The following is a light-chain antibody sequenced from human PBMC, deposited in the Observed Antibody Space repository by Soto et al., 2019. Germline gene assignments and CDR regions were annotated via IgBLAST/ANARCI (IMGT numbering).Light chain of an antibody. J-gene: IGKJ3*01. V-gene: IGKV3-20*01. CDR3: CQYGSLPFT. Sequence: EIVLTQSPGTLSLSPGERATLSCRASQSVSSSYLAWYQQKPGQTPRLLFYGASSRATGIPDRFSGSGSGTYFTLAISSLERYDVLVYYCCQYGSLPFTFGPGTKVDIK. CDR1: QSVSSSY. CDR2: GAS.